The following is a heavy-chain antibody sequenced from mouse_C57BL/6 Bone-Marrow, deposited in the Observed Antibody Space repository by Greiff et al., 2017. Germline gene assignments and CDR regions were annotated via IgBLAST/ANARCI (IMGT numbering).Heavy chain of an antibody. CDR1: GFTFSSYG. CDR2: ISSGGSYT. CDR3: ARHGSYGYFDY. V-gene: IGHV5-6*02. Sequence: DVMLVESGGDLVKPGGSLKLSCAASGFTFSSYGMSWVRQTPDKRLEWVATISSGGSYTYYPDSVKGRFTISRDNAKNTLYLQMSSLKSEDTAMYYCARHGSYGYFDYWGQGTTLTVSS. D-gene: IGHD1-1*02. J-gene: IGHJ2*01.